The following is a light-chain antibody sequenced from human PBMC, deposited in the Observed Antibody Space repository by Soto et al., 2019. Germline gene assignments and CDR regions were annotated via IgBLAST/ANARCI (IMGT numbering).Light chain of an antibody. Sequence: DIQMTPSPSSLSASVEDRVIITCRASQSISNHLNWYQQKPEKSAKILIFASTSIENGVPTRLSANKSAADFSLTISSLRTEYFATYYCQQSYSSPPTFGQGTRLEIK. CDR3: QQSYSSPPT. V-gene: IGKV1-39*01. CDR1: QSISNH. CDR2: AST. J-gene: IGKJ5*01.